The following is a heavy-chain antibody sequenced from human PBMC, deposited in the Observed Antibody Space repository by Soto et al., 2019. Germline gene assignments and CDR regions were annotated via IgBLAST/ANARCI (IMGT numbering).Heavy chain of an antibody. J-gene: IGHJ6*02. CDR1: GFTFGDYA. D-gene: IGHD3-10*01. V-gene: IGHV3-49*03. Sequence: GSLRLSCTASGFTFGDYAMSWFRQAPGKGLEWVGFIRSKAYGGTTEYAASVKGRFTISRDDSKSIAYLQMNSLKTEDTAVYYCTRDEDGHRFSLYYYYYYGMDVWGQGTTVTVSS. CDR3: TRDEDGHRFSLYYYYYYGMDV. CDR2: IRSKAYGGTT.